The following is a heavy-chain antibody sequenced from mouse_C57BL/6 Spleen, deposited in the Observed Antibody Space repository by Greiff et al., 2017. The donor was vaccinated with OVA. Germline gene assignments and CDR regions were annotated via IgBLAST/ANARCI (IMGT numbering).Heavy chain of an antibody. Sequence: QVQLQQSGAELVKPGASVKISCKASGYTFTDYYINWVKQRPGQGLEWIGKIGPGSGSTYYNEKFKGKATLTADKSSSTAYMQLSSLTSEDSAVYFCARDYYYGSSYEDWYFDVWGTGTTVTVSS. CDR2: IGPGSGST. V-gene: IGHV1-77*01. D-gene: IGHD1-1*01. J-gene: IGHJ1*03. CDR3: ARDYYYGSSYEDWYFDV. CDR1: GYTFTDYY.